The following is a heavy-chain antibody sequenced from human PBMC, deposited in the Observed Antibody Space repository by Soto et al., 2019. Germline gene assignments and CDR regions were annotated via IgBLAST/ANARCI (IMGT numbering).Heavy chain of an antibody. CDR1: GFTLRNYA. CDR3: AKAKNDYNWDNRPPFDY. CDR2: ISANDVGT. J-gene: IGHJ4*02. Sequence: GGSLRLSCEASGFTLRNYAMTWIRQAPGKGLEWVSLISANDVGTYYAESVKTRFTISTDQSRNTVYLQMDSLRADDTAIYYCAKAKNDYNWDNRPPFDYWGQGTLVTVS. V-gene: IGHV3-23*01. D-gene: IGHD1-20*01.